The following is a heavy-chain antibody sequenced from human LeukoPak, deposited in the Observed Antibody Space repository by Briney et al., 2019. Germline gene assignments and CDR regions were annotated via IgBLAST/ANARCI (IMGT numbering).Heavy chain of an antibody. D-gene: IGHD4-11*01. J-gene: IGHJ5*02. CDR2: INPSGGST. CDR3: ARGLYSNYARNWFDP. V-gene: IGHV1-46*01. Sequence: GASVKVSCKASGYTFTSYYMHWVRQAPGQGLEWMGIINPSGGSTSYAQKFQGRVTMTRDTSTSTVYMELSSLRSEDTAVYYCARGLYSNYARNWFDPWGQGTLVTVSS. CDR1: GYTFTSYY.